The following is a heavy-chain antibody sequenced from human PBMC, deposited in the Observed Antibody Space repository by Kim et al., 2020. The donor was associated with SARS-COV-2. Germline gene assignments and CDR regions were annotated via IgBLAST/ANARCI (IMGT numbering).Heavy chain of an antibody. J-gene: IGHJ6*02. CDR3: AKVKVRGVINYYYYGMVV. Sequence: KGRFTISRDNSKNTLNMQMNSLRAEDTAVYYCAKVKVRGVINYYYYGMVVWGQGTTVTVSS. D-gene: IGHD3-10*01. V-gene: IGHV3-23*01.